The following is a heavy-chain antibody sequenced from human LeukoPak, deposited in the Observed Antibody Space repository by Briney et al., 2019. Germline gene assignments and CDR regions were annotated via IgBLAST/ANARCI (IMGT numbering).Heavy chain of an antibody. Sequence: SETLSLTCTVSGGSISSGGYYWSWIRQPPGKGLEWIGYIYHSGSTYYNPSLKSRVTISVDRSKNQFSLKLSSVTAADTAVYYCARGLGGSYIRGVDNWFDPWGQGTLVTVSS. J-gene: IGHJ5*02. CDR1: GGSISSGGYY. V-gene: IGHV4-30-2*01. CDR3: ARGLGGSYIRGVDNWFDP. CDR2: IYHSGST. D-gene: IGHD1-26*01.